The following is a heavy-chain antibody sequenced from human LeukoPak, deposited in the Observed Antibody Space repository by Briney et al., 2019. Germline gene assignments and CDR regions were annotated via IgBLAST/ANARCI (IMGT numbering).Heavy chain of an antibody. Sequence: GGSLRLSCAASGFTVSSNYMSWVRQAPGKGLEWVSAIYSGGSTYYADSVKGRFTISRDNSKDTLYLQMNSLRAEDTAVYYCARAPRIAVAGAYFQHWGQGTLVTVSS. CDR1: GFTVSSNY. J-gene: IGHJ1*01. V-gene: IGHV3-53*01. CDR2: IYSGGST. CDR3: ARAPRIAVAGAYFQH. D-gene: IGHD6-19*01.